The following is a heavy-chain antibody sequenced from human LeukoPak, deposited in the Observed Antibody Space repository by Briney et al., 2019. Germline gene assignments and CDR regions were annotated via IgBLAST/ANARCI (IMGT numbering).Heavy chain of an antibody. CDR2: IKQDGSEK. CDR3: ARDCSSTSCYGGWFDP. CDR1: GFTFSSYW. D-gene: IGHD2-2*01. J-gene: IGHJ5*02. V-gene: IGHV3-7*01. Sequence: GGSLRLSCAASGFTFSSYWMSWVRQAPGKGLEWVANIKQDGSEKYYVDSVKGRFTISRDNAKNSLYLQMNSLRAEDTAVYYCARDCSSTSCYGGWFDPWGQGTLVTVSS.